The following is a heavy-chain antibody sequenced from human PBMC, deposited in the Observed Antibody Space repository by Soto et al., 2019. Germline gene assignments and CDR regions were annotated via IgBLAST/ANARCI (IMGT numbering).Heavy chain of an antibody. J-gene: IGHJ4*02. V-gene: IGHV3-30*18. CDR3: AKDHLDTTVTTRSY. CDR2: ISYDGNNK. CDR1: GFTFSSYG. Sequence: QVQLVESGGGVVQPGRSLRLSCAASGFTFSSYGMHWVRQAPGKGLEWVAVISYDGNNKYYADSVKGRFTISRDNFKNTLYLQMDSLRAVDTAMYYCAKDHLDTTVTTRSYWGQGTLVTVSS. D-gene: IGHD4-17*01.